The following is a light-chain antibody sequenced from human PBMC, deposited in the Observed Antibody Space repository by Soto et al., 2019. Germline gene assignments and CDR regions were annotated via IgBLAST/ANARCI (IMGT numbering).Light chain of an antibody. V-gene: IGLV2-8*01. Sequence: QSALTQPPSASGSPGQSVTISCTGTSSDFGGYNYVSWYQQHPGKAPKLVIYEVTKRPSGVSDRFSGSKSGNTASLTVSGLQDEDEADYYCSSDVGSMVFGGGTKLTVL. CDR2: EVT. J-gene: IGLJ2*01. CDR1: SSDFGGYNY. CDR3: SSDVGSMV.